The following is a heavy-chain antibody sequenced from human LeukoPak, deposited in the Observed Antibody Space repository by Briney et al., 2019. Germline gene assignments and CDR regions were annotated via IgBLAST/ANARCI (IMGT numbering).Heavy chain of an antibody. CDR2: ISGSGGST. CDR3: AKSPRFSGSYYIYFDY. D-gene: IGHD1-26*01. V-gene: IGHV3-23*01. Sequence: GGSLRLSCAASGFTFSSYAMSWVRQTPGKGLEWVSAISGSGGSTYYADSVKGRFTISRDNSKNTLYLQMNSLRAEDTAVYYCAKSPRFSGSYYIYFDYWGQGTLVTVSS. J-gene: IGHJ4*02. CDR1: GFTFSSYA.